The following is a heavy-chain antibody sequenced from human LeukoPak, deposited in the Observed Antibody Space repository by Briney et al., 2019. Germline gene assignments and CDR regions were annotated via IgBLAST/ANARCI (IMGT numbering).Heavy chain of an antibody. Sequence: PGRSLRLSCAASGFTFSSYAMHWVRQAPGKGLEWVAVISYDGSNKYYADSVKGRFTISRDNSKNTLYLQMNSLRAEDTAVYYCILGATSFDYWGQGTLVTVSS. CDR1: GFTFSSYA. D-gene: IGHD1-26*01. CDR3: ILGATSFDY. V-gene: IGHV3-30*04. J-gene: IGHJ4*02. CDR2: ISYDGSNK.